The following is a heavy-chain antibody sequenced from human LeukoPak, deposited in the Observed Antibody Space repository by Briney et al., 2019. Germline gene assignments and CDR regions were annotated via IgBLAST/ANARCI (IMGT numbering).Heavy chain of an antibody. J-gene: IGHJ5*02. CDR3: ARRGTDYCTPSSCHPNWFAP. CDR1: GFTFSSYA. Sequence: PGRSLRLSCAASGFTFSSYAMSWVRQAPGKGLEWVSAISGSGGSTYYADSVKGRFTISRDNVQNSLYLQMNSLRAEDTAVYFCARRGTDYCTPSSCHPNWFAPWGQGTQVTVSS. CDR2: ISGSGGST. V-gene: IGHV3-23*01. D-gene: IGHD4-11*01.